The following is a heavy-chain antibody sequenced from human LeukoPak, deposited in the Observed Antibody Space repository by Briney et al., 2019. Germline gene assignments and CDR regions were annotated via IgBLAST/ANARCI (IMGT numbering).Heavy chain of an antibody. CDR3: ARPLGYYDSGDI. D-gene: IGHD3-22*01. Sequence: GGSLRLSCAASGFIFSDFSMNWVRQAPGKGLEWLSFISSRGDTIYYADSVKGRFTISRDNAKNSLYLQMNSLRDEDTAVYYCARPLGYYDSGDIWGQGTMVTVSS. CDR1: GFIFSDFS. V-gene: IGHV3-48*02. J-gene: IGHJ3*02. CDR2: ISSRGDTI.